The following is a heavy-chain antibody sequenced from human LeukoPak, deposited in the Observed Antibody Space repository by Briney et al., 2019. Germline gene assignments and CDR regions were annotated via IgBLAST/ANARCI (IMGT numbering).Heavy chain of an antibody. CDR1: GGSIRNYY. V-gene: IGHV4-59*12. J-gene: IGHJ3*02. D-gene: IGHD3-16*01. CDR3: ARDMKSGDAFDI. Sequence: SETLSLTCTVSGGSIRNYYWSWIRQPPGKGLEWIGYIYYSGSTNYNPSLKSRVTISVDTSKNQFSLKLSSVTAADTAVYYCARDMKSGDAFDIWGQGTMVTVSS. CDR2: IYYSGST.